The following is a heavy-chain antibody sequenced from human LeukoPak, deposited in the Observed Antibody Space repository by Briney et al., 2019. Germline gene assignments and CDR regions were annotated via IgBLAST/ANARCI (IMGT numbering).Heavy chain of an antibody. Sequence: ASVKVSCKASGYTFTGYYMHWVRQAPGQGLEWMGWINPNSGGTNYEQKFQGRVTMTRDTSISTAYMELSRLRSDDTAVYYCAIAYGGNSFDYWGQGTLVTVSS. CDR3: AIAYGGNSFDY. D-gene: IGHD4-23*01. J-gene: IGHJ4*02. CDR1: GYTFTGYY. V-gene: IGHV1-2*02. CDR2: INPNSGGT.